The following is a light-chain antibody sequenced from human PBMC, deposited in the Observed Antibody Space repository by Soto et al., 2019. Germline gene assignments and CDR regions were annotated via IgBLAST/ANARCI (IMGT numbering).Light chain of an antibody. CDR2: DAS. V-gene: IGKV3-11*01. CDR3: QQYNNWPPIT. Sequence: EIVLTQSPATLSLSPGERATLSCRASQSVSSYLAWYQQKPGQAPRLLIYDASNRATGIPARFSGSGSGTEFTLTISRLQSEDFAVYYCQQYNNWPPITCGQGTRLEIK. J-gene: IGKJ5*01. CDR1: QSVSSY.